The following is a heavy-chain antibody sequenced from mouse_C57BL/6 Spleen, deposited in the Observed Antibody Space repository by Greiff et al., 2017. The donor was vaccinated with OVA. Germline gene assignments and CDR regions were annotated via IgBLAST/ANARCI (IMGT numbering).Heavy chain of an antibody. CDR3: ARDATVVADAMDY. CDR2: ISDGGSYT. J-gene: IGHJ4*01. Sequence: EVKLMESGGGLVKPGGSLKLSCAASGFTFSSYAMSWVRQTPEKRLEWVATISDGGSYTYYPDNVKGRVTSSRDNAKNNRYLQMSHLKSEDTAMYYCARDATVVADAMDYWGQGTSVTVSS. V-gene: IGHV5-4*01. CDR1: GFTFSSYA. D-gene: IGHD1-1*01.